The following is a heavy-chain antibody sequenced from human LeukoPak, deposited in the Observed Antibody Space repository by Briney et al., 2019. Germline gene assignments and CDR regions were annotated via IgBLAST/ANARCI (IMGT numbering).Heavy chain of an antibody. D-gene: IGHD2-15*01. CDR3: ARDTRRCSGGSCSAVGYFDY. Sequence: GNTGYAQKFQGRVTITRNTSISTAYMELSSLRAEDPAVYYCARDTRRCSGGSCSAVGYFDYWGQGTLVTVSS. J-gene: IGHJ4*02. CDR2: GNT. V-gene: IGHV1-8*03.